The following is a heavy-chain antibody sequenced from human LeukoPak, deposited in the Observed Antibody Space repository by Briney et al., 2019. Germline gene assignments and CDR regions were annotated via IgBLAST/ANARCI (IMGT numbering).Heavy chain of an antibody. CDR1: GFTFSSYG. D-gene: IGHD3-9*01. V-gene: IGHV3-30*18. CDR2: ISYDGSNK. CDR3: AKEPLLDTGFWFDP. J-gene: IGHJ5*02. Sequence: GGSLRLSCAASGFTFSSYGMHWVRQAPGKGLEWAAVISYDGSNKYYADSVKGRFTISRDNSKNTLCLQMNSLRAEDTAVYYCAKEPLLDTGFWFDPWGQGALVTVSS.